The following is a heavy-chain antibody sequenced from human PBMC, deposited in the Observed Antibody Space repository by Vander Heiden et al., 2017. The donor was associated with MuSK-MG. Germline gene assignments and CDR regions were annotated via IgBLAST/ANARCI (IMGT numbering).Heavy chain of an antibody. Sequence: QVQLVESGGGVGQPGRSLGLSCAAAGSSFSNYAMHWVRQAPGKGLEWVAVISYDGSNKYYADSVKGRFTISRDNSKNTLYLQMNSLRAEDTAVHYCAKAAGTVTAEFDYWGQGTLVTVSS. V-gene: IGHV3-30*18. CDR1: GSSFSNYA. CDR2: ISYDGSNK. D-gene: IGHD4-17*01. CDR3: AKAAGTVTAEFDY. J-gene: IGHJ4*02.